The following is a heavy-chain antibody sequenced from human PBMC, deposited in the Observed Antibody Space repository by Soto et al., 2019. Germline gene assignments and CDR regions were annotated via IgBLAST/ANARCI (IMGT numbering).Heavy chain of an antibody. CDR3: ARAGRSTGTTDFDY. Sequence: QVQLVQSGAEVKKPGSSVKVSCKASGGTCSSYASSWVRQAPGQGLEWMGGIIPIFGTANYAQKFQGRVTITADETTGRSYRELGSLGSEDTAGYYWARAGRSTGTTDFDYWGQGALVTVSS. CDR2: IIPIFGTA. D-gene: IGHD1-1*01. J-gene: IGHJ4*02. V-gene: IGHV1-69*12. CDR1: GGTCSSYA.